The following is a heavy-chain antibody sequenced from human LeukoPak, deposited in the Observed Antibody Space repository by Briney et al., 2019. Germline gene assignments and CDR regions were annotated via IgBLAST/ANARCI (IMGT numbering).Heavy chain of an antibody. D-gene: IGHD4-17*01. J-gene: IGHJ4*02. CDR2: ISSSSSYI. V-gene: IGHV3-21*04. CDR1: GFTFSSYS. CDR3: AKGFQAYGDYADPIFDY. Sequence: GGSLRLSCAASGFTFSSYSMNWVRQAPGKGLEWVSSISSSSSYIYYADSVKGRFTISRDNAKNSLYLQMNSLRADDTAVYYCAKGFQAYGDYADPIFDYWGQGTLVTVSS.